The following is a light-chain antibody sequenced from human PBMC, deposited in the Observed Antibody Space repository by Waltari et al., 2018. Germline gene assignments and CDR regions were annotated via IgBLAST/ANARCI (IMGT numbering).Light chain of an antibody. J-gene: IGLJ2*01. CDR2: EVN. CDR1: SSDAGGYNY. Sequence: QSALTQPPSASGSPGQSVTISCTGTSSDAGGYNYVSWYQHHPGKAPKLMISEVNKRPSGVPDRFSGSKSGNTASLTVSGLQADDEADYYCTSYAGSHNWVFGGGTKLTVL. V-gene: IGLV2-8*01. CDR3: TSYAGSHNWV.